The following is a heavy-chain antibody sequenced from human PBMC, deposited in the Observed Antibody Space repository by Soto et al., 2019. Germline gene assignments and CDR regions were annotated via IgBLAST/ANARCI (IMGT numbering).Heavy chain of an antibody. Sequence: GLMRVCCGAVGVTISSFARRRIRQAPGKGLEWVSAISGSGGSTYYADSVKGRFTISRDNSKNTLYLQMNSLRAEDTAVYYCAKDPDCSGGSCYGYAFDIWGQGTTVTVSS. J-gene: IGHJ3*02. CDR1: GVTISSFA. V-gene: IGHV3-23*01. D-gene: IGHD2-15*01. CDR3: AKDPDCSGGSCYGYAFDI. CDR2: ISGSGGST.